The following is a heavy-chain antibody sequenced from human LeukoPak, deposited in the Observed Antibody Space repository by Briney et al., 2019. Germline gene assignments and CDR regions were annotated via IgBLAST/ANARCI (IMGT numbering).Heavy chain of an antibody. CDR2: ISGSGGST. CDR3: ATVVITIRDY. J-gene: IGHJ4*02. V-gene: IGHV3-23*01. CDR1: GLTFSSYG. Sequence: GGSLRLSCAASGLTFSSYGMSWVRQAPGKGLEWVSAISGSGGSTYYADSVKGRFTISRDNSKNTLYLQMNSLRAEDTAVYYCATVVITIRDYWGQGTLVTVSS. D-gene: IGHD3-22*01.